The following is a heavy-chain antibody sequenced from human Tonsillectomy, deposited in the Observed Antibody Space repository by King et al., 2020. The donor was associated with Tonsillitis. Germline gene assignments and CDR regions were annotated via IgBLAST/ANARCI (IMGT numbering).Heavy chain of an antibody. Sequence: VQLQQSGPGLVKPSQTLSLTCAISGDSVSSNSAAWNWLRQSPSRGLEWLGRTYYRSKWYNDYAVSVKSRITINPDTSKNQFSLQLNSVTPEDTAVYSCARGRDDSSGYYDFGVHYGMDVWGQGTTVTVSS. D-gene: IGHD3-22*01. CDR1: GDSVSSNSAA. CDR2: TYYRSKWYN. V-gene: IGHV6-1*01. J-gene: IGHJ6*02. CDR3: ARGRDDSSGYYDFGVHYGMDV.